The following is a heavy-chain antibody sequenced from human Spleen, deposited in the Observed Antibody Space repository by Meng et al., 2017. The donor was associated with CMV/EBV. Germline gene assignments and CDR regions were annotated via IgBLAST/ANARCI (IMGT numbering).Heavy chain of an antibody. Sequence: VGSLRLSCAASGFTFSDYNMSWIRQAPGKGLEWVSYISSSGRTIDYADSVKGRFTISRDNAKNSLYLQMNSLRAEDTPVYYCARVSGNFVVVPAAIRRGYYYYGMDVWGQGTTVTVSS. J-gene: IGHJ6*02. CDR3: ARVSGNFVVVPAAIRRGYYYYGMDV. CDR2: ISSSGRTI. V-gene: IGHV3-11*04. D-gene: IGHD2-2*02. CDR1: GFTFSDYN.